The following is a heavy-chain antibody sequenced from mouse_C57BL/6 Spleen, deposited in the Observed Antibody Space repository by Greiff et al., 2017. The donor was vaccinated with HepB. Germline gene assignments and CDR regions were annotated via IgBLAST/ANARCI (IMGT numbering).Heavy chain of an antibody. Sequence: QVQLQQSGPELVKPGASVKISCKASGYAFSSSWMNWVKQRPGKGLEWIGRIYPGDGDTNYNGKFKGKATLTADKASSTAYMQLSSLASEDSAVYFCASYDGYSWYIGGWGTGTTVTVS. J-gene: IGHJ1*03. CDR2: IYPGDGDT. CDR3: ASYDGYSWYIGG. D-gene: IGHD2-3*01. CDR1: GYAFSSSW. V-gene: IGHV1-82*01.